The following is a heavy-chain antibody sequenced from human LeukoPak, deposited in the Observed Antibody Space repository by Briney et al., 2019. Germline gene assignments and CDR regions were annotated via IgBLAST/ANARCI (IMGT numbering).Heavy chain of an antibody. CDR1: GYSISSGHY. CDR2: MYHSGST. J-gene: IGHJ4*02. V-gene: IGHV4-38-2*02. D-gene: IGHD1-26*01. Sequence: SDTLSLTCTVSGYSISSGHYWGWIRQPPGKGLEWIGSMYHSGSTYYNPPLKSRVTISEDTSKNQFSLKLRSVTAADTAVYYCARDPYSGTYYYFDYWGQGTLVTVSS. CDR3: ARDPYSGTYYYFDY.